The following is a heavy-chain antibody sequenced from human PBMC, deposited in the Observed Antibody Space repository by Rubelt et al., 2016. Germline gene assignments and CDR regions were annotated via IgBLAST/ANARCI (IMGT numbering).Heavy chain of an antibody. D-gene: IGHD5-24*01. CDR1: GYTFTSYA. Sequence: QVQLAQSGAGVKKPGASVKVSCKASGYTFTSYAIHWVRQAPGQRLEWMGWIEAGNGYTKYSPKFQGRVTITRGTSASTAYMELSSLRSEDTAVYYCAREMDNWFDPWGQGTLVTVSS. CDR3: AREMDNWFDP. V-gene: IGHV1-3*01. J-gene: IGHJ5*02. CDR2: IEAGNGYT.